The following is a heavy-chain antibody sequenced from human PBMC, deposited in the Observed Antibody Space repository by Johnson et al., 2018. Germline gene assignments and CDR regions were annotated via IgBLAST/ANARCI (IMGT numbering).Heavy chain of an antibody. Sequence: QVQLQESGPGLVKPSEPLALTCTVSGGSVSSSYWNWIRQPAGKGLEWIGHIYAGGSPNYNPSVKSRITISLDTSRNQFPLKVRSVTATATAVYYSARARSSLDAFDIWGQGTMVTVSS. CDR3: ARARSSLDAFDI. CDR1: GGSVSSSY. CDR2: IYAGGSP. V-gene: IGHV4-4*09. D-gene: IGHD6-13*01. J-gene: IGHJ3*02.